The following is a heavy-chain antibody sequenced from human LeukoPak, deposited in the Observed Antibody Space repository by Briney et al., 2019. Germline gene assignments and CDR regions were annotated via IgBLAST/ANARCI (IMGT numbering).Heavy chain of an antibody. J-gene: IGHJ6*03. CDR1: GGSFSGYY. V-gene: IGHV4-34*01. CDR3: ARHPRYYSAGYMDV. Sequence: PSETLSLTCAVYGGSFSGYYWSWIRQPPGKGLEWIGEINHSGSTNYNPSLKSRVTISVDTSKNQFSLKLSSVTAADTAVYYCARHPRYYSAGYMDVWGKGTTVTVSS. D-gene: IGHD4-11*01. CDR2: INHSGST.